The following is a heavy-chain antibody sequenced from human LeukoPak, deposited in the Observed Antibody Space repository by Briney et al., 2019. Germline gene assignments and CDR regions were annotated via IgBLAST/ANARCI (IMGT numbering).Heavy chain of an antibody. CDR3: ARVQAAAGTVPFDY. J-gene: IGHJ4*02. Sequence: GASVKVSCKASGYTFTSYAMHWVRQAPGQRLEWMGWINAGNGNTKYSQKFQGRVTITRDTSASTAYMELSSLRSEDTAVYYCARVQAAAGTVPFDYWGQGTLVTVSS. D-gene: IGHD6-13*01. V-gene: IGHV1-3*01. CDR1: GYTFTSYA. CDR2: INAGNGNT.